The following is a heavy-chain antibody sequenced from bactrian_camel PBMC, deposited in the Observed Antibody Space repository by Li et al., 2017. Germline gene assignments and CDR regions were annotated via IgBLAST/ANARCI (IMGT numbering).Heavy chain of an antibody. J-gene: IGHJ2*01. CDR3: ARGVCGGWYDTRYLEL. Sequence: VQLVESGGGSVQAGGSLRLSCAYSGYTSFIDCMGWFRQPPGKESEGVLAISTANAIAYIGKNVKDRFTISQDEDNRTVYLQLNNVKPEDTAMYICARGVCGGWYDTRYLELWGRGTQVTVS. CDR2: ISTANAIA. CDR1: GYTSFIDC. D-gene: IGHD2*01. V-gene: IGHV3S1*01.